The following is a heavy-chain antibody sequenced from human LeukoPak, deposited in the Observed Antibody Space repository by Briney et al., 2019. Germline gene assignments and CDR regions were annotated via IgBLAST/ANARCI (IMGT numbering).Heavy chain of an antibody. Sequence: SETLSLTCAVYGGSFSGYYWSWIRQPPGKGLEWIGEINHSGSTNYNPPLKSRVTISVDTSKNQFSLKLSSVTAADTAVYYCARGGWTMVRGVIRDWGQGTLVTVSS. D-gene: IGHD3-10*01. CDR3: ARGGWTMVRGVIRD. V-gene: IGHV4-34*01. CDR2: INHSGST. J-gene: IGHJ4*02. CDR1: GGSFSGYY.